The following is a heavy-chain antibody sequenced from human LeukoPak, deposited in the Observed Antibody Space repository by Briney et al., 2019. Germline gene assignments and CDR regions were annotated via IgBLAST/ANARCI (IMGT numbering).Heavy chain of an antibody. V-gene: IGHV3-30-3*01. CDR2: ISYDGSNK. Sequence: PGGSLRLSCAASGFTFSSYAMHWVRQAPGKGLEWVAVISYDGSNKYYADSVKGRFTISRDNSKNTLYLQMNSLRAEDTAVYYCARDDYYDSSGYYWADWGQGTLVTVSS. CDR3: ARDDYYDSSGYYWAD. J-gene: IGHJ4*02. CDR1: GFTFSSYA. D-gene: IGHD3-22*01.